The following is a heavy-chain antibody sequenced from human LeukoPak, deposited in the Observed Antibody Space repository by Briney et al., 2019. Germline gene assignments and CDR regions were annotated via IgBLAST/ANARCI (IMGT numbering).Heavy chain of an antibody. CDR2: INPSGGST. Sequence: ASVKVSCKASGYTFTSYGISWVRQAPGQGLEWMGIINPSGGSTSYAQKFQGRVTMTRDTSTSTIYMELSSLRSEDTAVYYCARGAKYSYGPNYYYYYMDVWGKGTTVTVSS. D-gene: IGHD5-18*01. CDR1: GYTFTSYG. CDR3: ARGAKYSYGPNYYYYYMDV. J-gene: IGHJ6*03. V-gene: IGHV1-46*01.